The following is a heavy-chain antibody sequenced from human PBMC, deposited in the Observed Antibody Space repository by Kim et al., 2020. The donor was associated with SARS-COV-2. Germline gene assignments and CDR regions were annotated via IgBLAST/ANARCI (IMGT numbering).Heavy chain of an antibody. CDR2: ISSSSSYI. Sequence: GGSLRLSCAASGFTFSSYSMNWVRQAPGKGLEWVSSISSSSSYIYYADSVKGRFTISRDNAKNSLYLQMNSLRAEDMAVYYCASGGTRVVPAAAWVSDYGMDVWGQGTTVTVSS. CDR3: ASGGTRVVPAAAWVSDYGMDV. CDR1: GFTFSSYS. D-gene: IGHD2-2*01. J-gene: IGHJ6*02. V-gene: IGHV3-21*01.